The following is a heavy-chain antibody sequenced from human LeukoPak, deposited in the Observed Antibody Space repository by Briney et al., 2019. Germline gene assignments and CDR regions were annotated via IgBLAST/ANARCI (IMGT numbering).Heavy chain of an antibody. CDR1: GGSINGYY. CDR3: ARADYDTSAYYYTFDY. V-gene: IGHV4-59*01. Sequence: PSETLSLTCTVSGGSINGYYWSWIRQPPEKGLEWIGYIYYRGSTNYNPSLNSRVTISVDTSKNQFSLKLSSVTAADTAVYYCARADYDTSAYYYTFDYWGQGTLVTVSS. CDR2: IYYRGST. J-gene: IGHJ4*02. D-gene: IGHD3-22*01.